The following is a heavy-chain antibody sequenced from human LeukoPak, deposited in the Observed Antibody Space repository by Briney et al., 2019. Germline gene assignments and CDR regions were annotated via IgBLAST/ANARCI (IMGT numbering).Heavy chain of an antibody. D-gene: IGHD1-26*01. CDR3: ARGEGGNYHGMDV. CDR1: NGSISSGDYS. Sequence: SETLSLTCAVSNGSISSGDYSWSWIRQPPGKGLEWIGYIFYSGTTFYNPSLKSRVTISVDRAKNQISLKLSSVTAADTAVYYCARGEGGNYHGMDVWGHGTTVIVSS. V-gene: IGHV4-30-2*01. CDR2: IFYSGTT. J-gene: IGHJ6*02.